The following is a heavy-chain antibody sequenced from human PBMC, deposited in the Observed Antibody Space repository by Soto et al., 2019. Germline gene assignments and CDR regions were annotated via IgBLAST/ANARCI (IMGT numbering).Heavy chain of an antibody. Sequence: GGSLRLACAASGFTFSSYAMHWVRQAPGKGLEWVAVISYDGSNKYYADSVKGRFTISRDNSKNSLYLQMNSLRAEDTAVYYCARKGLRDFAYWGQGTLVTVSS. J-gene: IGHJ4*02. D-gene: IGHD5-12*01. CDR1: GFTFSSYA. CDR2: ISYDGSNK. CDR3: ARKGLRDFAY. V-gene: IGHV3-30-3*01.